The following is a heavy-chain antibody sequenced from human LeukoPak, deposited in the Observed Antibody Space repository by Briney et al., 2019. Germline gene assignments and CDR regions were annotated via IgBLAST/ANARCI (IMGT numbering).Heavy chain of an antibody. CDR3: ARDKHSSSWSFDY. Sequence: ASVKVSCKASGCTFTSYAMHWVRQAPGQRLEWMGWINAGNGNTKYSQKFQGRVTITRDTSASTAYMELSSLRSEDTAVYYCARDKHSSSWSFDYWGQGTLVTVSS. V-gene: IGHV1-3*01. CDR1: GCTFTSYA. J-gene: IGHJ4*02. D-gene: IGHD6-13*01. CDR2: INAGNGNT.